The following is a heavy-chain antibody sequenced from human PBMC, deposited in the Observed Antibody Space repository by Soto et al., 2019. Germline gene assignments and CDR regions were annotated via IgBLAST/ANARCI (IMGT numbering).Heavy chain of an antibody. D-gene: IGHD3-3*01. Sequence: SGPTLVNPTQTITLTCSFSGFSLSTSGVGVGWIGQPPGKALEWLALIYWDDDKRYSPSLKSRLTITKDTSKNQVVLTMTNMDPVDTATYYCAHKQASYYDFWSGYFRYWGHGTLVTVSS. CDR1: GFSLSTSGVG. J-gene: IGHJ1*01. CDR3: AHKQASYYDFWSGYFRY. V-gene: IGHV2-5*02. CDR2: IYWDDDK.